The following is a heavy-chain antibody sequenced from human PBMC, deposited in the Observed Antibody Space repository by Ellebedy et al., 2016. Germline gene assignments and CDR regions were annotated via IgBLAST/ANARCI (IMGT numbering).Heavy chain of an antibody. D-gene: IGHD3-10*01. CDR3: ARVGYYGSGSLDGMDV. Sequence: GSLRLXXTVSGYSISSGYYWGWIRQPPGKGLEWIGSIYHSGSTYYNPSLKSRVTISVDTSKNQFSLKLSSVTAADTAVYYCARVGYYGSGSLDGMDVWGQGTTVTVSS. CDR1: GYSISSGYY. CDR2: IYHSGST. V-gene: IGHV4-38-2*02. J-gene: IGHJ6*02.